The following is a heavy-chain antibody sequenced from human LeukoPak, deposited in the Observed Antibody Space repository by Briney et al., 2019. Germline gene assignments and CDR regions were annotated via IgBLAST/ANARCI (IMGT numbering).Heavy chain of an antibody. CDR2: ISSSGSTI. CDR3: ARASSLDY. CDR1: GFTFSTYE. V-gene: IGHV3-48*03. Sequence: GGSLRLSCAASGFTFSTYEMNWVRQAPGKGLEWVAYISSSGSTIYYADSVKGRFTISRDNTKNSLYLQMSSLRAEDTAVYYCARASSLDYWGQGTLVTVSS. J-gene: IGHJ4*02.